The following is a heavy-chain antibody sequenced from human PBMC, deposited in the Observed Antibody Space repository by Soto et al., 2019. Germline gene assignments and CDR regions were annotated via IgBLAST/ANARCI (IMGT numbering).Heavy chain of an antibody. CDR2: IYYSGST. V-gene: IGHV4-31*03. Sequence: TSETLSLTCTVSGGSITGGGYYWSWIRQHPGKGLEWIGYIYYSGSTYYNPSLKSRVTISVDTSKNQFSLKLSSVTAADTAVYYCASVNYDSSGYYLVTDYWGQVTLVTVSS. D-gene: IGHD3-22*01. J-gene: IGHJ4*02. CDR1: GGSITGGGYY. CDR3: ASVNYDSSGYYLVTDY.